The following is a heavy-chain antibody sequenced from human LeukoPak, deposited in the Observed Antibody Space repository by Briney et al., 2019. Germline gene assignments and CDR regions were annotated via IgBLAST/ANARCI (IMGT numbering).Heavy chain of an antibody. CDR2: ISGSGGST. J-gene: IGHJ4*02. CDR3: AKDRSGGSGTLFPIFDF. CDR1: GLTFSTFA. Sequence: GGSLRLSCAASGLTFSTFAMNWVRQVPGKGLEWLSAISGSGGSTYYAGSVRGRFTVSRDNSQNTLYLQINSLGAGDTAVYYCAKDRSGGSGTLFPIFDFWGQGTQVTVSS. D-gene: IGHD3-10*01. V-gene: IGHV3-23*01.